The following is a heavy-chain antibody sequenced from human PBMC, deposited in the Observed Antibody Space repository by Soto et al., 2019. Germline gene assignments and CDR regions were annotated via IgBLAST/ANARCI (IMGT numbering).Heavy chain of an antibody. J-gene: IGHJ6*02. CDR3: AKDQARITYYYGSGSYSYYYYGMDV. Sequence: GWSLRLSCASSVFTFISYGMHWVRQAPGKGLEWVAVISYDGSNKYYADSVKGRFTISRDNSKNTLYLQMNSLRAEDTAVYYCAKDQARITYYYGSGSYSYYYYGMDVWGQGTTVTVSS. D-gene: IGHD3-10*01. CDR1: VFTFISYG. V-gene: IGHV3-30*18. CDR2: ISYDGSNK.